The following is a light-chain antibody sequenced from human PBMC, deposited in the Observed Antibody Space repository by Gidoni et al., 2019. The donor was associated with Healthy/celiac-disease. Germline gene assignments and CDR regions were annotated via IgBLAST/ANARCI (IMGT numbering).Light chain of an antibody. CDR3: QQDGSSPST. V-gene: IGKV3-20*01. CDR2: GAS. CDR1: QSVSSSY. Sequence: EIVLTQSPGTLSLSPGERANLSCSASQSVSSSYLAWYQQKPGQATRLLIYGASSRATGIPDRFSGSGSGTDFTLTISRLEPEDFAVYYCQQDGSSPSTFGGGTKVEIK. J-gene: IGKJ4*02.